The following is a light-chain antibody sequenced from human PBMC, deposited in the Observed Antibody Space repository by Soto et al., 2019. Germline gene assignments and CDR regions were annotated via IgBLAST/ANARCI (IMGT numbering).Light chain of an antibody. CDR1: QSVISSS. V-gene: IGKV3-20*01. J-gene: IGKJ1*01. CDR3: QQYGSSGT. Sequence: EIVLTQSPGTLSLSPGERATLSCRASQSVISSSLAWYQQRPGQAPRLLIYGASIRATGIPDRFSGSGSGTDFTLTISRLEPEDFAVYYCQQYGSSGTFGQGTKVDIK. CDR2: GAS.